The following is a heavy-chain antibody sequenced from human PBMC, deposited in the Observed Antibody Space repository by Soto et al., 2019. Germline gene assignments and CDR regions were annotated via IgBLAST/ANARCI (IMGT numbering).Heavy chain of an antibody. D-gene: IGHD6-19*01. CDR2: ISAYNGNT. CDR1: GYTFTSYG. CDR3: ARDTYVSEAGTSPYYYYGMDV. V-gene: IGHV1-18*01. J-gene: IGHJ6*02. Sequence: QVQLVQSGAEVKKPGASVKVSCKASGYTFTSYGISWVRQAPGQGLEWMGWISAYNGNTNYAQKLQGRVTMTTDTSTSTAYMELRSLRSDDTAVYYGARDTYVSEAGTSPYYYYGMDVWGQGTTVTVSS.